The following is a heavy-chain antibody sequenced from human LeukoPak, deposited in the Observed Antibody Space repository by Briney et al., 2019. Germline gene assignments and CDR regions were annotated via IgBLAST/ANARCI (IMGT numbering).Heavy chain of an antibody. CDR1: GFTFSSYW. V-gene: IGHV3-7*01. CDR3: ASTEMATTHPFDY. Sequence: PGGSLRLSCAASGFTFSSYWMSWVRQAPGKGLEWVANIKQDGSEKYYVDSVKGRFTISRDNSKNTLYLQMNSLRAEDTAVYYCASTEMATTHPFDYWGQGTLVTVSS. J-gene: IGHJ4*02. D-gene: IGHD5-24*01. CDR2: IKQDGSEK.